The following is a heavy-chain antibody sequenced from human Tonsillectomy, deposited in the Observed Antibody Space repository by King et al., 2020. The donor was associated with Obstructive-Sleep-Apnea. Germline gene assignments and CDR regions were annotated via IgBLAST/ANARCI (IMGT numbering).Heavy chain of an antibody. CDR3: AKVSSGWYYFDY. D-gene: IGHD6-19*01. Sequence: EVQLVESGGGLVQPGGSLRLSCAASGFTFSSYAMSWVRQAPGKGLEWVSAISGSGVSTYYADSVKGRFTISRDTSKNTLYLQMNSLRAEDTAVYYCAKVSSGWYYFDYWGQGTLVTVSS. J-gene: IGHJ4*02. CDR1: GFTFSSYA. V-gene: IGHV3-23*04. CDR2: ISGSGVST.